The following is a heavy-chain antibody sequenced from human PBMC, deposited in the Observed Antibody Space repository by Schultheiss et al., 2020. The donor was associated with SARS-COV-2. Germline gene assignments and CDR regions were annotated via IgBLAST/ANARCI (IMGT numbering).Heavy chain of an antibody. CDR3: ATLPTASYYYYGMDV. CDR1: GGSISSYY. J-gene: IGHJ6*02. Sequence: SETLSLTCTVSGGSISSYYWSWIRQPAGKGLEWIGRIYTSGSTYYNPSLKSRVTISVDTSKNQFSLKLSSVTAADTAVYYCATLPTASYYYYGMDVWGQGTTVTVSS. V-gene: IGHV4-4*07. CDR2: IYTSGST.